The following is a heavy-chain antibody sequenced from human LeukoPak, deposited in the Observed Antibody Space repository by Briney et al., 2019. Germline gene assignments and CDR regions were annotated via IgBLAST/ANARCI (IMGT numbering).Heavy chain of an antibody. J-gene: IGHJ3*01. D-gene: IGHD3-10*01. Sequence: SETLSLTCAVSGGSISSSNWWSWVRQPPGKELEWIGEIFHEGSTNYNPSLKSRVTISADKAKNQFSLELSSVTAADTAVYYCATWGVITYAFDFWGQGTAVTVSS. CDR3: ATWGVITYAFDF. V-gene: IGHV4-4*02. CDR1: GGSISSSNW. CDR2: IFHEGST.